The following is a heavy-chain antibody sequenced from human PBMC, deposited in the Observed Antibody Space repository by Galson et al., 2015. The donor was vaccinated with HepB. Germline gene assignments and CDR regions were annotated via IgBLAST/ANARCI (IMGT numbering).Heavy chain of an antibody. CDR2: ISAYNGNT. D-gene: IGHD3-22*01. CDR3: AIVRSGYPQDDAFDI. CDR1: GYTFTSYD. Sequence: SVKVSCKASGYTFTSYDINWVRQATGQGLEWMGWISAYNGNTNYAQKLQGRVTMTTDTSTSTAYMELRSLRSDDTAVYYCAIVRSGYPQDDAFDIWGQGTMVTVSS. J-gene: IGHJ3*02. V-gene: IGHV1-18*01.